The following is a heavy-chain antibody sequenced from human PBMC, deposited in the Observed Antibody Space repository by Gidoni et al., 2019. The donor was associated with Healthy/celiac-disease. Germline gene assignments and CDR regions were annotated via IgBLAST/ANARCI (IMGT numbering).Heavy chain of an antibody. D-gene: IGHD6-19*01. V-gene: IGHV1-2*02. Sequence: QVQLVQSGAEVKKPGASVKVSCKTSGYTFTGYYMHWVRQAPGQGLEWMGWINPNSGGTNYAQKFQGRVTMTRDTSISTAYMELSRLRSDDTAVYYCARDPGIRAVAGPTDYWGQGTLVTVSS. J-gene: IGHJ4*02. CDR2: INPNSGGT. CDR3: ARDPGIRAVAGPTDY. CDR1: GYTFTGYY.